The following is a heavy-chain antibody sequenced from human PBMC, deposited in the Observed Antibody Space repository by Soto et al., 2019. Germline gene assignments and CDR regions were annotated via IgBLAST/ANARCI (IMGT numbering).Heavy chain of an antibody. CDR1: GYTFTSYA. CDR3: ARSRRPMIVVVIGLDP. CDR2: ISAYNGNT. D-gene: IGHD3-22*01. Sequence: ASVKVSCKASGYTFTSYAIGWVLQAPGQGLEWMGWISAYNGNTNYAQKLQGRVTMTTDTSTSTAYMELRNLRSDDTAVYYCARSRRPMIVVVIGLDPWGQGTLVTVSS. J-gene: IGHJ5*02. V-gene: IGHV1-18*01.